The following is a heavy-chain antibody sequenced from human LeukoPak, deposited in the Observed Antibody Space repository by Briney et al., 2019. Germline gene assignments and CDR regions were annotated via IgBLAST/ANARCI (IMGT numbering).Heavy chain of an antibody. CDR1: GDSVSSNSAT. Sequence: SQTLSLTCAISGDSVSSNSATWNWIRQSPSRGLEWLGRTYYRSKWFNDYAVSVKSRITINPDTSENQFSLKLSSVTAADTAVYYCARAGAYDSSGYYQYYFDYWGQGTLVTVSS. D-gene: IGHD3-22*01. CDR2: TYYRSKWFN. J-gene: IGHJ4*02. V-gene: IGHV6-1*01. CDR3: ARAGAYDSSGYYQYYFDY.